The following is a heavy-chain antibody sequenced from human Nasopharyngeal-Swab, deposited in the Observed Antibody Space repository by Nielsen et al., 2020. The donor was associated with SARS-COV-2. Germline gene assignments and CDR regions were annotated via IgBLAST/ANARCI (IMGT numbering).Heavy chain of an antibody. CDR3: ARGGPLLRYFLRNWFDP. Sequence: WIRQPTGKGLEWIGEINHSGSTNYNPSLKSRVTITVETSKNQLALKLSSETAADTAVYYCARGGPLLRYFLRNWFDPWGQGTLVTVSS. D-gene: IGHD3-9*01. J-gene: IGHJ5*02. CDR2: INHSGST. V-gene: IGHV4-34*01.